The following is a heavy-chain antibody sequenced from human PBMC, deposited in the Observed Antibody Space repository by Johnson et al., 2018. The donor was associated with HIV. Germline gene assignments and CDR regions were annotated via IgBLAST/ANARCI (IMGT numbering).Heavy chain of an antibody. J-gene: IGHJ3*02. D-gene: IGHD6-13*01. Sequence: VQLVESGGGVVRPGGSLRLSCAASGFTFDDYGMSWVRQAPGKGLEWVSGINWNGASTGYPDSVKGRFTISRDNAKNSLYLQMNSLRAEETALYYCARDRGAIAAAVNDSFDIWVQGTMVTVSS. CDR2: INWNGAST. V-gene: IGHV3-20*04. CDR1: GFTFDDYG. CDR3: ARDRGAIAAAVNDSFDI.